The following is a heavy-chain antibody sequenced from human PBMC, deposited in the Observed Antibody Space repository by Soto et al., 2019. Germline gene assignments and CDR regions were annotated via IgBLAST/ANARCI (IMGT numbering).Heavy chain of an antibody. J-gene: IGHJ4*02. V-gene: IGHV3-48*03. CDR1: GFTFRSYE. CDR3: VRPRAFDGYDGGYFFDL. D-gene: IGHD5-12*01. Sequence: EVKLVESGGGLVQPGGSLRLSCAASGFTFRSYEMNWVRQAPGKGLEWVSYISSRATGIFYADSVKGRFTISRDDANNSLYLQMNSLRGEDTAVYYCVRPRAFDGYDGGYFFDLWGQGTVVTVSS. CDR2: ISSRATGI.